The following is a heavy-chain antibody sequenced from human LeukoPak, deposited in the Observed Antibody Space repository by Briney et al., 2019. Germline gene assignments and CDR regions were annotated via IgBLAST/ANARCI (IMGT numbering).Heavy chain of an antibody. V-gene: IGHV3-43D*03. J-gene: IGHJ4*02. D-gene: IGHD2-2*01. CDR1: GFTFDDYA. Sequence: PGGSLRLSCAASGFTFDDYAMHWVRQAPGKGLECVSLISWDGGSTYYADSVKGRFTISRDNSKNSLYLQMNSLRAEDTALYYCAKEGYCSSTSCYGLDYWGQGTLVTVSS. CDR2: ISWDGGST. CDR3: AKEGYCSSTSCYGLDY.